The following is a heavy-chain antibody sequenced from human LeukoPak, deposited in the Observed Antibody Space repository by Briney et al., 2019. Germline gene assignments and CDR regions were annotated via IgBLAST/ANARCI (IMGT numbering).Heavy chain of an antibody. V-gene: IGHV3-23*01. J-gene: IGHJ4*02. Sequence: GGSLRLSCAASGFTFSSYAMSWVRQAPGKGLEWVSAISGSGGSTYYADSVKGRFTISRDNSKNTLYLQMNSLRAEDTAVYYCAKVSLHKSKWEMSMYFDYWGQGTLVTVSS. D-gene: IGHD1-26*01. CDR2: ISGSGGST. CDR3: AKVSLHKSKWEMSMYFDY. CDR1: GFTFSSYA.